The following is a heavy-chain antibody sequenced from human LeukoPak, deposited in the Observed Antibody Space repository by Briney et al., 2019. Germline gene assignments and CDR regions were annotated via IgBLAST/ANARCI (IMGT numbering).Heavy chain of an antibody. J-gene: IGHJ4*02. D-gene: IGHD5-24*01. Sequence: ASVKVSCKASGDTFTGYFVHWVRQAPGQGLEWMGIINPNGGSTSHAQKFQGRVTMTRDTSTSTVYMELSSLRSEDTAIFYCARSGDGYNPHFPLWGQGTLVTVSS. CDR2: INPNGGST. V-gene: IGHV1-46*01. CDR3: ARSGDGYNPHFPL. CDR1: GDTFTGYF.